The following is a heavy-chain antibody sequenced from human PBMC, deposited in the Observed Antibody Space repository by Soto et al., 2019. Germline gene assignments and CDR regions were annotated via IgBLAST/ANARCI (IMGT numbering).Heavy chain of an antibody. Sequence: QVQLQESGPGLVEPSQTLSLTCTVSGGSISSGGYHWSWIRQHPGKGLEWIGNIFYSGNTYYNPSLKSRVAISVDTSKNQFSLKLTSVTAADTAVYYCARQFGSGSYYRWFDPWGQGTLVTVS. CDR1: GGSISSGGYH. D-gene: IGHD3-10*01. CDR3: ARQFGSGSYYRWFDP. CDR2: IFYSGNT. J-gene: IGHJ5*02. V-gene: IGHV4-31*03.